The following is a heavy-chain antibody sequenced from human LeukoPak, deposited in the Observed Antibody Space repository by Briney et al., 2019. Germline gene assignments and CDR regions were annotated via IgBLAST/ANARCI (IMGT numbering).Heavy chain of an antibody. V-gene: IGHV4-59*11. CDR3: ARVFRGAVTSNWFDP. CDR2: ISDSGST. J-gene: IGHJ5*02. CDR1: GASMNGHY. Sequence: PSETLSLTCNVSGASMNGHYWAWIRLSPGKGLEWIGYISDSGSTSYNPPLKSRVIMALEASKTEFSLRLNSVTVADTAVYYCARVFRGAVTSNWFDPWGQGTLVTVSS. D-gene: IGHD3-3*01.